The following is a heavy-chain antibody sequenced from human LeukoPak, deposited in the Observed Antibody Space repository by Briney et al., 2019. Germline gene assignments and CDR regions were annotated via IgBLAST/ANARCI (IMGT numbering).Heavy chain of an antibody. CDR1: GYSFTNYW. CDR3: ARHRYCTSTACYNMGGY. D-gene: IGHD2-2*02. J-gene: IGHJ4*02. V-gene: IGHV5-51*01. CDR2: IYPGDSDA. Sequence: GESLKISCKGSGYSFTNYWIAWARQMPGKGLEWMGTIYPGDSDARYSPSFQGQVTISADKYISTAYLQWSSLKASDTAMYYCARHRYCTSTACYNMGGYWGQGTLVTVSS.